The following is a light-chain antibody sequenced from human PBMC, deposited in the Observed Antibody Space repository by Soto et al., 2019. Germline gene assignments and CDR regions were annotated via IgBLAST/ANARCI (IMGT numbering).Light chain of an antibody. CDR3: HQSYSTPQT. Sequence: DIQMTQSPSSQSASVGDSVTIACRASQKISTYLNCYQQRPGEAPKVLIYAASTLQGGAPSRFSGSGSGTDFTLTISSLQPEDFATYYCHQSYSTPQTFGLGTKVDIK. CDR2: AAS. J-gene: IGKJ1*01. CDR1: QKISTY. V-gene: IGKV1-39*01.